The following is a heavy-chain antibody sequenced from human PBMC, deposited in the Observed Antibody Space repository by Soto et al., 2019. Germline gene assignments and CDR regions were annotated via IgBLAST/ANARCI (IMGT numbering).Heavy chain of an antibody. J-gene: IGHJ4*02. CDR1: GDSVSTGDYC. Sequence: QVQLQESGSGLVKPSETLSLTCSVSGDSVSTGDYCWSWVRQPLGKGLEYIGYIYHSGYALYNPSRKSRVTMSLDTSNNQFSLKVKSVTTADTAIYYCAREDAGAMFDHWGQGALVTVSS. D-gene: IGHD7-27*01. V-gene: IGHV4-30-4*02. CDR2: IYHSGYA. CDR3: AREDAGAMFDH.